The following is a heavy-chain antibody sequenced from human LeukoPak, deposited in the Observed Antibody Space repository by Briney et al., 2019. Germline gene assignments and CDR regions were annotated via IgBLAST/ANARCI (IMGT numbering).Heavy chain of an antibody. D-gene: IGHD4-17*01. CDR2: IYYSGST. V-gene: IGHV4-59*08. J-gene: IGHJ4*02. CDR3: ARRDTTVTFDY. Sequence: SETLSLTCTVSGGSISSYYWSWIRQPPGKGLEWIGYIYYSGSTNYNPSLKSRVTISVDTSKNQFSLKLSSVTAADTAVYYCARRDTTVTFDYWGQGTLVTVS. CDR1: GGSISSYY.